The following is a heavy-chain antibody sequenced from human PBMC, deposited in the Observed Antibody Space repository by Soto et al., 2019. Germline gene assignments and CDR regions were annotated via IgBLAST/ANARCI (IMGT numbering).Heavy chain of an antibody. Sequence: SVKVSCKASGGTFSSYAISWVRQAPGQGLEWMGGIIPIFGTANYAQKFQGRVTITADESTSTAYMELSSLRSEDTAVYYCARGRDGYNLAVYFDYWGQGTLVTVSS. J-gene: IGHJ4*02. CDR1: GGTFSSYA. D-gene: IGHD5-12*01. CDR2: IIPIFGTA. V-gene: IGHV1-69*13. CDR3: ARGRDGYNLAVYFDY.